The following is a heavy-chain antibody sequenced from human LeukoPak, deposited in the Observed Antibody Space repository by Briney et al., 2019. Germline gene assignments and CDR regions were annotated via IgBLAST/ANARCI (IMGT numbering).Heavy chain of an antibody. D-gene: IGHD1-14*01. J-gene: IGHJ3*01. V-gene: IGHV1-69*13. CDR2: IIPIFGTP. Sequence: SVKVSCKASGGTFSSYAISWVRPAPGQGLEWMGGIIPIFGTPNYAQKFQGRVTITADESTSTAYVELSSLRSEDTAVYYCAGMSSRNLAFWGQGTMVTVSS. CDR3: AGMSSRNLAF. CDR1: GGTFSSYA.